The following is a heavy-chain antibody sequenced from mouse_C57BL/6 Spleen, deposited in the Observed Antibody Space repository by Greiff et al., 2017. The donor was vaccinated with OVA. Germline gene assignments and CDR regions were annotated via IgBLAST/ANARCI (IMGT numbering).Heavy chain of an antibody. CDR3: AREVTTGDFDY. V-gene: IGHV1-80*01. D-gene: IGHD2-2*01. Sequence: QVQLKESGAELVKPGASVKISCKASGYAFSSYWMNWVKQRPGKGLEWIGQIYPGDGDTNYNGKFKGKATLTADKSSSTAYMQLSSLTSEDSAVYFCAREVTTGDFDYWGQGTTLTVSS. J-gene: IGHJ2*01. CDR1: GYAFSSYW. CDR2: IYPGDGDT.